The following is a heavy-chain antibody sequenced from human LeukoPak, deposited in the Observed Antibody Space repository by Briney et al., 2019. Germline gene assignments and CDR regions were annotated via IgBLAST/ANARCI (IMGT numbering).Heavy chain of an antibody. CDR2: FYNSGRS. D-gene: IGHD3-16*01. Sequence: SETVSLTCTVSDDSISDYYRGWIRQPPGKGLEWIGYFYNSGRSTHNPSLKSRVTISADTSKNHFSLKLNSVTTADTAVYYCTRGAGWLIDYWGQGILVTVSS. CDR1: DDSISDYY. CDR3: TRGAGWLIDY. V-gene: IGHV4-59*01. J-gene: IGHJ4*02.